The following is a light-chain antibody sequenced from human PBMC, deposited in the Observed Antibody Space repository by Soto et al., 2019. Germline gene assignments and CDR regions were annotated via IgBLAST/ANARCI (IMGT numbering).Light chain of an antibody. V-gene: IGKV3-15*01. CDR2: GAS. Sequence: EIVLKQSPATLSASPGERATLSCRASESVSSNLAWYQQRPVQAPRLLIYGASTRATDTPVRFRGSGSGTEFTLTISSLQSEDFAVYYCQQYNNWPPSIIFGQGTRLEIK. CDR3: QQYNNWPPSII. J-gene: IGKJ5*01. CDR1: ESVSSN.